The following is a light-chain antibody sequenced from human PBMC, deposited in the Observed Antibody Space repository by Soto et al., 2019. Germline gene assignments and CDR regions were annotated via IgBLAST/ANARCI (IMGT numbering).Light chain of an antibody. CDR1: HSISTY. V-gene: IGKV1-16*01. CDR2: AAS. CDR3: QHYNSYSEA. Sequence: DIQMTQSPSSLSASVGDSLTITCRASHSISTYLHWYQQQPGKAPKLLIYAASNLQSGVPSRFSGSGSGTDFTLTISSLQPEDFATYYCQHYNSYSEAFGQGTKVDIK. J-gene: IGKJ1*01.